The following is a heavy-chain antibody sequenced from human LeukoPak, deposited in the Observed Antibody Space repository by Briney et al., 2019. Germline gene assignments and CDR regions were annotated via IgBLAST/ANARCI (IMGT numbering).Heavy chain of an antibody. V-gene: IGHV1-46*01. J-gene: IGHJ3*02. Sequence: ASVKVSCKASGYTFTSYYMHWVRQAPGQGLEWMGIINPSGGSTSYAQKFQGRVTMTRDTSTSTVYMELSSLRPEDTAVYYCARDLFYGSGSSQPHAFDIWGQGTMVTVSS. CDR1: GYTFTSYY. D-gene: IGHD3-10*01. CDR2: INPSGGST. CDR3: ARDLFYGSGSSQPHAFDI.